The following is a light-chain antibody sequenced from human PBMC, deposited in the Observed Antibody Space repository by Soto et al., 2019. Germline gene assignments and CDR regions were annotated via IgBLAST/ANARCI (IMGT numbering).Light chain of an antibody. CDR1: SSDVGGYNY. V-gene: IGLV2-14*03. Sequence: QSALTQPASLSGSPGQSITISCTGTSSDVGGYNYVSWYQQNPGKAPKLMIYDVSNRPSGVSNRFSGSKSGNTASLTISGLQAEDEADYYCSSFTSSTTYVFGTGTKVTVL. J-gene: IGLJ1*01. CDR3: SSFTSSTTYV. CDR2: DVS.